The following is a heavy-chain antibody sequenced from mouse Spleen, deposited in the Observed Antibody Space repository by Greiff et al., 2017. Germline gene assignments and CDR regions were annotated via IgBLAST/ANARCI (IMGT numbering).Heavy chain of an antibody. Sequence: DVQLQESGAELVRPGASVKLSCTASGFNIKDDYMHWVKQRPEQGLEWIGWIDPENGDTEYASKFQGKATITADTSSNTAYLQLSSLTSEDTAVYYCTTFYAPGFAYWGQGTLVTVSA. CDR1: GFNIKDDY. D-gene: IGHD2-3*01. V-gene: IGHV14-4*01. CDR2: IDPENGDT. CDR3: TTFYAPGFAY. J-gene: IGHJ3*01.